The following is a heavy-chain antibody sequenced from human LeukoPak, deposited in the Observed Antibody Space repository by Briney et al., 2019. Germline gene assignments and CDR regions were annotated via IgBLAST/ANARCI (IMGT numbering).Heavy chain of an antibody. D-gene: IGHD2-2*01. V-gene: IGHV3-7*01. J-gene: IGHJ6*03. Sequence: GGSLRLSCAASGYTFSSYWMSWVRQAPGKGLEWVANIKQDGSEKYYVDSVKGRFTISRDNAKNSLYPQMNSLRAEDTAVYYCARDIVVVPAAYYSGYYYMDVGGKGTAVTIS. CDR2: IKQDGSEK. CDR1: GYTFSSYW. CDR3: ARDIVVVPAAYYSGYYYMDV.